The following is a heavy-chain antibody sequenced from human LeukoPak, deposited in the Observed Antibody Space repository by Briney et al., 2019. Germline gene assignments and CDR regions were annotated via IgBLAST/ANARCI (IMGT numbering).Heavy chain of an antibody. CDR2: ISSSSTYI. J-gene: IGHJ5*02. D-gene: IGHD6-6*01. Sequence: GGSLRLSCVASGFTFSTYSMTWVRQTPGKGLEWVSSISSSSTYIYYADSLKGRFTISRDNAKNSLYLQMNSLTAEDTAVYYCARDRIEYSSASPWFDPWGQGTLVTVSS. V-gene: IGHV3-21*01. CDR3: ARDRIEYSSASPWFDP. CDR1: GFTFSTYS.